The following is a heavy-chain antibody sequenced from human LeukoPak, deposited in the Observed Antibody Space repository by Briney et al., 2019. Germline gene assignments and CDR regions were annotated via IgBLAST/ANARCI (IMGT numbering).Heavy chain of an antibody. CDR1: GFSFSSSW. Sequence: GGPLRLSCAASGFSFSSSWMIWVRQAPRKGPEWVANIKADGSEKHYVDSVKGRFSISRDNAKNSLYLQMNSLRAEDTAVYYCARDSSARDWGQGTLVIVSS. CDR3: ARDSSARD. D-gene: IGHD3-22*01. CDR2: IKADGSEK. V-gene: IGHV3-7*01. J-gene: IGHJ4*02.